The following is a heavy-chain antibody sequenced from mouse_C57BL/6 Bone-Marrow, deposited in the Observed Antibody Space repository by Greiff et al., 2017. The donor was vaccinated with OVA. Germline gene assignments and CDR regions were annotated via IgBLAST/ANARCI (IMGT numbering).Heavy chain of an antibody. CDR1: GYTFTNYW. V-gene: IGHV1-59*01. D-gene: IGHD1-1*01. CDR2: IAPSDSYI. CDR3: AHYGSRLYLHY. Sequence: QVQLQQPGAELVRPGPSVKLSCKASGYTFTNYWMHWVKQRPGQGLEWIGVIAPSDSYINYNQKFKGRATLTVDTSSSTSYMHLSSLTSEDSAVYYCAHYGSRLYLHYWDRGTSLTVSS. J-gene: IGHJ2*02.